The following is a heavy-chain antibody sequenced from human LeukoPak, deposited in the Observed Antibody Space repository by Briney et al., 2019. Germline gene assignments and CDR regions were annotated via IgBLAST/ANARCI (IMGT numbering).Heavy chain of an antibody. CDR3: ALGIRGVMSEY. CDR2: ISSSSSTV. D-gene: IGHD3-10*01. V-gene: IGHV3-48*01. CDR1: GFTFSRYS. J-gene: IGHJ4*02. Sequence: GGSLRLSCAASGFTFSRYSMNWVRQAPGKGLEWVSYISSSSSTVYYADSLKGRFTISRDNAKNSLYLQMNSLRAEDTAVYYCALGIRGVMSEYWGQGTLVTVSS.